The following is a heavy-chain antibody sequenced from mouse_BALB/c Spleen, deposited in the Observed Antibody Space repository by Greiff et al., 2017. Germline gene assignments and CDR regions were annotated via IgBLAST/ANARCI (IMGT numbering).Heavy chain of an antibody. Sequence: QVQLQQSGAELAKPGASVKMSCKASGYTFTSYWMHWVKQRPGQGLEWIGYINPSTGYTEYNQKFKDKATLTADKSSSTAYMQLSSLTSEDSAVYYCARAYYYGSSFDYWGQGTTLTVSS. D-gene: IGHD1-1*01. CDR2: INPSTGYT. CDR3: ARAYYYGSSFDY. CDR1: GYTFTSYW. J-gene: IGHJ2*01. V-gene: IGHV1-7*01.